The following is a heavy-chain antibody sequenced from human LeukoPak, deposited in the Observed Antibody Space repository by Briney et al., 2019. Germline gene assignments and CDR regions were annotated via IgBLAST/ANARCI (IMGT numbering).Heavy chain of an antibody. Sequence: SETXXLTCAVYGGSFSGYYWSWIRXPPGKGXXXXGYIYYSGSTNYNPSLKSRVTISVDTSKNQFSLKLSSVTAADTAVYYCARVSGDRSSSGPWGQGTLVTVSS. CDR1: GGSFSGYY. CDR2: IYYSGST. D-gene: IGHD6-6*01. V-gene: IGHV4-59*01. J-gene: IGHJ5*02. CDR3: ARVSGDRSSSGP.